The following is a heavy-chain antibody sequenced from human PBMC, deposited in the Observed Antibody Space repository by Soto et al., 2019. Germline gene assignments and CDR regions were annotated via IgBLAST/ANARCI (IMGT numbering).Heavy chain of an antibody. V-gene: IGHV1-69*01. CDR1: GGTFSSYA. CDR2: IIPIFGTA. Sequence: QVQLVQSGAEVKKPWSSVKVSCKATGGTFSSYAISWVRQAPGQGLEWMGGIIPIFGTANYAQKFQGRVTITADESTSTVYRELSRLRSEDTAVYYCARGVCSSTSCYLGTIWCLYCYCGMDLWGQGTTVTVSS. J-gene: IGHJ6*01. CDR3: ARGVCSSTSCYLGTIWCLYCYCGMDL. D-gene: IGHD2-2*01.